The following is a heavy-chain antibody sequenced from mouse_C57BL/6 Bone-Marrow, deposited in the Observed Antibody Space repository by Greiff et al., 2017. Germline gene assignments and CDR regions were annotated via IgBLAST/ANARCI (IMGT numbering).Heavy chain of an antibody. D-gene: IGHD1-1*01. V-gene: IGHV14-3*01. CDR2: IDPANGNT. CDR1: GFNIKNTY. Sequence: EVQLQQSVAELVRPGASVKLSCTASGFNIKNTYMHWVKQRPEQGLEWIGRIDPANGNTKYAPKFQGKSTITPDTSSNTAYLQLSSLTSEDTAIYYFARIYYFGSSYVPFAYWGQGTLVTVSA. CDR3: ARIYYFGSSYVPFAY. J-gene: IGHJ3*01.